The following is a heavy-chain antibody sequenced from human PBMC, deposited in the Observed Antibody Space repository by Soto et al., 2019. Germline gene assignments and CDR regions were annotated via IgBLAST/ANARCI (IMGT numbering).Heavy chain of an antibody. Sequence: GGSLRLSCAASGFTFSSYAMSWVRQAPGKGLEWVSAISGSGGSTYYADSVKGRFTISRDNSKNTLYLQMNSLRAEDTAVYYCAKDLEQQSRGDYFDYWGQGTLVTVSS. CDR1: GFTFSSYA. D-gene: IGHD6-13*01. V-gene: IGHV3-23*01. J-gene: IGHJ4*02. CDR3: AKDLEQQSRGDYFDY. CDR2: ISGSGGST.